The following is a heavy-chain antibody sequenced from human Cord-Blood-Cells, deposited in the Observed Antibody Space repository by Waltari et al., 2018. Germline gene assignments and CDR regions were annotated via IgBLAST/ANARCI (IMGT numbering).Heavy chain of an antibody. J-gene: IGHJ3*02. D-gene: IGHD2-15*01. CDR3: ARGCSGGSCYSAFDI. Sequence: QVQLQQWGAGLLKPSETLSLTCAAYGGSCSGYYWSWIRQPPGKGLEWIGEINHSGSTNYNPSLKSRVTISVDTSKNQFSLKLSSVTAADTAVYYCARGCSGGSCYSAFDIWGQGTMVTVSS. V-gene: IGHV4-34*01. CDR2: INHSGST. CDR1: GGSCSGYY.